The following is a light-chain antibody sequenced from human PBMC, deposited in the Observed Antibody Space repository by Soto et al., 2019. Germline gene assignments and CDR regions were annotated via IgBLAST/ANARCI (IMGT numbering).Light chain of an antibody. Sequence: QSALTQPRSVSGSPGQSVTISCTGTSSDVGYYPYVSWYQQHPGKAPKLIIFGVSNRPSGVPDRFSGSKSGNTASLTISGLRPEDEAEYHCCSFAGNYWLFGGWTKLTVL. V-gene: IGLV2-11*01. CDR2: GVS. CDR1: SSDVGYYPY. J-gene: IGLJ3*02. CDR3: CSFAGNYWL.